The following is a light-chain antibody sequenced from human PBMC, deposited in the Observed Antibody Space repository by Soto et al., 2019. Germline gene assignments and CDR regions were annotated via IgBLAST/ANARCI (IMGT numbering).Light chain of an antibody. CDR1: QDIQNA. CDR2: KAS. J-gene: IGKJ4*01. Sequence: DTHMTQSPSSLSASVGDRVTITCRASQDIQNALGWYQQKPGKAPKLLIYKASTLKSGVPSRFSGSGSGTEFTLTISSLQSEDFAFYYCQQHNDWPLTFGGGGKVAIK. V-gene: IGKV1-17*01. CDR3: QQHNDWPLT.